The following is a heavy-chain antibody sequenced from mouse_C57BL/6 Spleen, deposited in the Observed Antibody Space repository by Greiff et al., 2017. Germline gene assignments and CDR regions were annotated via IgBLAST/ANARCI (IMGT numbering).Heavy chain of an antibody. J-gene: IGHJ3*01. V-gene: IGHV1-77*01. D-gene: IGHD1-1*01. CDR1: GYTFTDYY. Sequence: VQLQQSGAELVKPGASVKISCKASGYTFTDYYINWVKQRPGQGLEWIGKIGPGSGSTYYNEKFKGKATLTADKSSSTAYMQLSSLTSEDAADYFCARPYGSSYRAWFAYWGQGTLVTVSA. CDR2: IGPGSGST. CDR3: ARPYGSSYRAWFAY.